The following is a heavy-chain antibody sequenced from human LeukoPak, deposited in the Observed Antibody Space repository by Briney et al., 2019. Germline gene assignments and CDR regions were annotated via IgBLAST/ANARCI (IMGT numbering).Heavy chain of an antibody. D-gene: IGHD1-7*01. CDR1: GFTFSNAW. CDR2: IKSKTDGGTT. CDR3: TTEWNYYKVLGY. J-gene: IGHJ4*02. V-gene: IGHV3-15*01. Sequence: GGSLRLSCAASGFTFSNAWMSWVRQAPGEGLEWVGRIKSKTDGGTTDYAAPVKGRFTISRDDSKNTLYLQMNSLKTEDTAVYYCTTEWNYYKVLGYWGQGTLVTVSS.